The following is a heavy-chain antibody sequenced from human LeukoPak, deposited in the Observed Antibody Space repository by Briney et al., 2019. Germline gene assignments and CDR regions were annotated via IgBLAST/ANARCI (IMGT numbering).Heavy chain of an antibody. Sequence: GGSLRLSCAASGFTFFAHAMHWVRQAPGKGLEWVAVISYDGSNKHYADSMTGRFTISRDNSKNTLYLQMNSLRVEDTAVYYCARESGWAYFDYWGQGSLVAVSS. V-gene: IGHV3-30*04. CDR3: ARESGWAYFDY. D-gene: IGHD5-24*01. CDR1: GFTFFAHA. CDR2: ISYDGSNK. J-gene: IGHJ4*02.